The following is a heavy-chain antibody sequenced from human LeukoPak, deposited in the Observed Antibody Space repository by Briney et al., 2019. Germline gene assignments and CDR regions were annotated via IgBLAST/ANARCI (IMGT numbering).Heavy chain of an antibody. Sequence: GGFLRLSCAASGFTFSSYAMSWVRQAPGKGLEWVSAISGSGGSTSYADSVKGRFTISRDNSKNTLYLQMNSLRAEDTAVYYCAKGLRDYDILTGYLGTYYFDYWGQGTLVTVSS. D-gene: IGHD3-9*01. J-gene: IGHJ4*02. CDR2: ISGSGGST. CDR3: AKGLRDYDILTGYLGTYYFDY. V-gene: IGHV3-23*01. CDR1: GFTFSSYA.